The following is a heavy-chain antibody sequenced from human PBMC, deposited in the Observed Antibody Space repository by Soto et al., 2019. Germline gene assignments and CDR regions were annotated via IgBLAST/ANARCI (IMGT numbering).Heavy chain of an antibody. V-gene: IGHV3-23*01. J-gene: IGHJ4*02. CDR3: ANAEHPRRSIGFDY. D-gene: IGHD3-16*02. CDR2: ISATGGST. Sequence: GSLRLSCAGSGFTLASYVMTWVRQAPGKGLEWVSSISATGGSTYYAGSVKGRFTISRDNSKNTLYLQMNSLRAEDTAIYYCANAEHPRRSIGFDYWGQGTLVTVSS. CDR1: GFTLASYV.